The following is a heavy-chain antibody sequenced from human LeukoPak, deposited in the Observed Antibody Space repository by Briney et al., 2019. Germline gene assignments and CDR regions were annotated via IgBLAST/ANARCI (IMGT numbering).Heavy chain of an antibody. J-gene: IGHJ4*02. V-gene: IGHV3-7*04. D-gene: IGHD6-19*01. CDR2: IKQDGSEK. CDR3: ARGKQWLESYYFDY. Sequence: GGSLRLSCAASGFTFSSYWMSWVRQAPGKGLEWVANIKQDGSEKYYVDSVKGRFTISRDNAKNSLYLQMNSLRAEDTAVYYCARGKQWLESYYFDYWGQGTLVTVSS. CDR1: GFTFSSYW.